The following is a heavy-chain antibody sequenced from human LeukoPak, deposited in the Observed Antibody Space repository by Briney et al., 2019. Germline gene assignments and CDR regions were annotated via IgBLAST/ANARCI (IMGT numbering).Heavy chain of an antibody. J-gene: IGHJ6*03. CDR3: WARPTTSYYYYYMDV. D-gene: IGHD1-7*01. Sequence: SETLSLTCNVSGGSISGYHWSWIRQPPGKGLEWLGYIYYSGSSNYNPSLKSRVTISVDTSKNQFSLKLSSVTAADTAVYYCWARPTTSYYYYYMDVWGKGTTVTVSS. CDR2: IYYSGSS. V-gene: IGHV4-59*01. CDR1: GGSISGYH.